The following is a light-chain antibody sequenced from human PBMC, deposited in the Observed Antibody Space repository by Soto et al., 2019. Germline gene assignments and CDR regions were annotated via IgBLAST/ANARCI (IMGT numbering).Light chain of an antibody. CDR3: QQSFSTPRT. V-gene: IGKV1-39*01. CDR1: QSINSY. CDR2: AAS. Sequence: DIQMTQSPSSQSASVGDRVTITCRASQSINSYLNWYQQKPGKAPKLLIYAASSLQSGVPSRFSGSGSETDFTLTISSLQPDDFATYYCQQSFSTPRTFAQGPRV. J-gene: IGKJ1*01.